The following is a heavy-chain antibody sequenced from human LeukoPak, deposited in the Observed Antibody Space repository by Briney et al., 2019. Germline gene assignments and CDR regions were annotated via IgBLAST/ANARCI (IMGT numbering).Heavy chain of an antibody. CDR1: GGSISSYY. D-gene: IGHD5-24*01. J-gene: IGHJ5*01. Sequence: SETLSLTCTVSGGSISSYYWSWIRQPPGKGLEWIGDIYYSGSTNYNPSLKSRVTISVDTSKNQFSLKLSSVTAADTAVYYCARIFSMATIDWFDSWGQGTLVTVSS. V-gene: IGHV4-59*01. CDR3: ARIFSMATIDWFDS. CDR2: IYYSGST.